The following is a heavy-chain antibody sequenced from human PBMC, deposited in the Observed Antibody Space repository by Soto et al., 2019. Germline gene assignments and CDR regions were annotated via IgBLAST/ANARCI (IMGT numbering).Heavy chain of an antibody. CDR2: ILNDGSNR. CDR1: EFTFSNYG. J-gene: IGHJ6*02. Sequence: QVQLVESGGGVVQPGRSLRLSCAASEFTFSNYGMHWVHQAPGKGLEWVAVILNDGSNRYHADSVKDRFTISRDNSKNPLYLQMNSLRAEDTAVYYCARDDEYSGNGMDVWGQGTTVTVS. D-gene: IGHD3-10*01. V-gene: IGHV3-33*01. CDR3: ARDDEYSGNGMDV.